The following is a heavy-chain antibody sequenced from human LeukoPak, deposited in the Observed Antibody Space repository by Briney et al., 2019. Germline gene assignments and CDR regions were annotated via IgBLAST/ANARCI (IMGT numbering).Heavy chain of an antibody. CDR1: RFTFDDYG. CDR3: ARGAYGGTLDY. Sequence: PGGSLRLSCATSRFTFDDYGMTWVRQGPGKGPEWVSSISWNGRRTTYADSVKGRFTISRDNAKNSLYLQMNSLRAEDTALYFCARGAYGGTLDYLGQGTLVTVSS. D-gene: IGHD4/OR15-4a*01. CDR2: ISWNGRRT. V-gene: IGHV3-20*04. J-gene: IGHJ4*02.